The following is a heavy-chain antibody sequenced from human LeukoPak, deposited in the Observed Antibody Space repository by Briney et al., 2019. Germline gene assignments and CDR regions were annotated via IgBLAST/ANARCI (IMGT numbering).Heavy chain of an antibody. V-gene: IGHV5-51*01. D-gene: IGHD3-10*01. Sequence: GESLKISCKGSGYSFTSYWIGWGRQMPGKGLEWMGIIYPGDSYTRYSPAFQGQITISADNSISPAYMQWSSLKASDTAMYYCARHGESGIPPYDYWGQGTLVTVSS. CDR3: ARHGESGIPPYDY. CDR2: IYPGDSYT. CDR1: GYSFTSYW. J-gene: IGHJ4*02.